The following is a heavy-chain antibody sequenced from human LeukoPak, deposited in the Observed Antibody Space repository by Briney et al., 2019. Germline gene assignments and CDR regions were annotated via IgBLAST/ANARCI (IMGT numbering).Heavy chain of an antibody. J-gene: IGHJ4*02. Sequence: PGGSLRLSCAASGFTFSSYAMHWVRQAPGKGLEYVSAISSNGGSTYYANSVKGRFTISRDNSKNTLYLQMGSLRAEDMAVYYCARGTYYYEFWGQGTLVTVSS. CDR3: ARGTYYYEF. CDR2: ISSNGGST. CDR1: GFTFSSYA. D-gene: IGHD3-22*01. V-gene: IGHV3-64*01.